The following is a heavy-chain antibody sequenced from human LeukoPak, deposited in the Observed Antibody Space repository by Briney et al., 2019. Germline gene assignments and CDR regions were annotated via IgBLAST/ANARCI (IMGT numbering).Heavy chain of an antibody. D-gene: IGHD3-22*01. Sequence: PSETLSLTCTVSGASISSGDYYWSWIRQPPGKGLECIGHIYYSGSTYYNPSLKSRVTISVDTSKNQFSLKLSSGTAADTAVYYCARGRGVPYYYDSSGYYPADYWGQGTLVTVSS. J-gene: IGHJ4*02. CDR1: GASISSGDYY. V-gene: IGHV4-30-4*01. CDR3: ARGRGVPYYYDSSGYYPADY. CDR2: IYYSGST.